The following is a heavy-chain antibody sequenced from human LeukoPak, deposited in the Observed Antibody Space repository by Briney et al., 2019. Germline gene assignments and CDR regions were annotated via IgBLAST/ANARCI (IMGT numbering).Heavy chain of an antibody. Sequence: GGSLRLSCAASGFTFSSYWMSWVRQAPGKGLEWVANIKQDGSEKYYVDSVKGRFTISRDNAKNSLYLQMNSLRAEDTAVHYCARDHRGSGWLYYYYYYMDVWGKGTTVTVSS. V-gene: IGHV3-7*01. J-gene: IGHJ6*03. D-gene: IGHD6-19*01. CDR2: IKQDGSEK. CDR1: GFTFSSYW. CDR3: ARDHRGSGWLYYYYYYMDV.